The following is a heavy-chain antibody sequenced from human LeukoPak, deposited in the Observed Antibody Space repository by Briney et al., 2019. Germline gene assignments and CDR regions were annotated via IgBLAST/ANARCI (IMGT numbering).Heavy chain of an antibody. V-gene: IGHV4-39*07. Sequence: SETLSLTCTVSGGSISSSTYYWGWIRQPPGKGLEWIGSMYYSGNIYYNPSLKSRVTISADTSKNQLSLKLSSVTAADTAVYYCARDHVRFIRRRNNVFDIWGQGTMVTVSS. CDR2: MYYSGNI. J-gene: IGHJ3*02. CDR1: GGSISSSTYY. CDR3: ARDHVRFIRRRNNVFDI. D-gene: IGHD1-14*01.